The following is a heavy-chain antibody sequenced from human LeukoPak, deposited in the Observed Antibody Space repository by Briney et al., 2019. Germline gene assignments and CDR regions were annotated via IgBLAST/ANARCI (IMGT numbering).Heavy chain of an antibody. J-gene: IGHJ5*02. V-gene: IGHV4-34*01. D-gene: IGHD6-19*01. CDR3: ARSSSSGWGFRFDP. Sequence: PSETLSLTCAVYNGTFSGYYWTWIRQPPGKGLEWIGEINHSGSTNYNPSLKSRVTISVDTSKNQFSLKLSSVTAADTAVYYCARSSSSGWGFRFDPWGQGTLVTVSS. CDR2: INHSGST. CDR1: NGTFSGYY.